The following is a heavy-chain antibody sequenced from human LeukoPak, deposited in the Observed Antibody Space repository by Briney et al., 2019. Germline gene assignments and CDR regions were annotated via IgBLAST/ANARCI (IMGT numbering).Heavy chain of an antibody. J-gene: IGHJ4*02. D-gene: IGHD3-22*01. CDR2: ISGSGSST. CDR3: AKDPDPDYYDSSGYYYGSIEIDY. CDR1: GVTFSSYA. V-gene: IGHV3-23*01. Sequence: GGSLRLSCAASGVTFSSYAMSWVRQAPGKGLEWVSAISGSGSSTYYADSVKGRFTISRDNSKNTLYLQMNSLRAEDTAVYYCAKDPDPDYYDSSGYYYGSIEIDYWGQGTLVTVSS.